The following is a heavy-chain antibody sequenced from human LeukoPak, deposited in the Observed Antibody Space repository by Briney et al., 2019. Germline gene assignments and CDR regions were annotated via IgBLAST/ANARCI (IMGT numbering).Heavy chain of an antibody. CDR1: GGSLSGYY. V-gene: IGHV4-34*01. D-gene: IGHD2-15*01. CDR3: ARMRRGIVVVVAANALGAFDI. Sequence: PSETLSLTCAVYGGSLSGYYWSWIRQPPRKGLEWIGEINHSGSTNYNPSLKSRVTISVDTSKNQFSLKLSSVTAADTAVYYCARMRRGIVVVVAANALGAFDIWGQGTMVTVSS. J-gene: IGHJ3*02. CDR2: INHSGST.